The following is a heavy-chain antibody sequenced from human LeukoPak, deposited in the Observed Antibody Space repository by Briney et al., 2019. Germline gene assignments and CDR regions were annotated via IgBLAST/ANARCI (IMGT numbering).Heavy chain of an antibody. J-gene: IGHJ4*02. CDR1: GGSISSSIYY. CDR3: ARASRGTVTHFDS. D-gene: IGHD4-17*01. V-gene: IGHV4-39*01. Sequence: SETLSLTCTVSGGSISSSIYYWGWIRQPPGKGLEWIGSIYYSGSTYYNPSLKSRVTISVDTSKNQFSLKLSSVTAADTTVYYCARASRGTVTHFDSWGQGTLVTVSS. CDR2: IYYSGST.